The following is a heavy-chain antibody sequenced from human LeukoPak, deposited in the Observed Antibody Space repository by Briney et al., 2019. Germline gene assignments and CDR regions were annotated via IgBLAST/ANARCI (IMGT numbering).Heavy chain of an antibody. J-gene: IGHJ4*02. Sequence: GGSLRLSCAASGFTFSSYGMHWVRQAPGKGLEWVAVIWYDGSNKYYVDSVKGRFTISRDNSKNTLYLQMNSLRAEDTAVYYCARDYRNYYDSSGYYDYWGQGTLVTVSS. D-gene: IGHD3-22*01. V-gene: IGHV3-33*01. CDR3: ARDYRNYYDSSGYYDY. CDR1: GFTFSSYG. CDR2: IWYDGSNK.